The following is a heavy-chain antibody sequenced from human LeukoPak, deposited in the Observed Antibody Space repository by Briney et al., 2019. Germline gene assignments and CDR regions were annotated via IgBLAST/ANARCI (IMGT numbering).Heavy chain of an antibody. CDR1: GFTFSSYG. CDR2: IRYDGSNK. D-gene: IGHD6-13*01. J-gene: IGHJ5*02. CDR3: ATQTSAAGTGWFDP. V-gene: IGHV3-30*02. Sequence: GGSLRLSCAASGFTFSSYGMHWVRQAPGKGLEWVAFIRYDGSNKYYADSVKGRFTISRDNSKNTLYLQMNSLRAEDTAVYYCATQTSAAGTGWFDPWGQGTLVTVSS.